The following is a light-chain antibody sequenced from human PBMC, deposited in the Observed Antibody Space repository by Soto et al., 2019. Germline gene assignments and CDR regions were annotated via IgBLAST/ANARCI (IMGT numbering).Light chain of an antibody. CDR2: AAS. J-gene: IGKJ4*01. CDR1: QSISNH. CDR3: QQYYSYPQT. V-gene: IGKV1-39*01. Sequence: DIQMTQSPSSLSASVEDRVIITCRASQSISNHLNWYQQKPGKAPKLLIYAASTLQSGVPSRFSGSGSGTDFTLTISCLQSEDFATYYCQQYYSYPQTFGGGTKVDIK.